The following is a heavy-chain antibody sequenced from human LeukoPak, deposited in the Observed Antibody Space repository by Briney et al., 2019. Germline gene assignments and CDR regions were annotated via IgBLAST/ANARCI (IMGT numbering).Heavy chain of an antibody. Sequence: SETLSLTCAVYGGSFSGYYWSWIRQPPGKGLEWIGEINHSGSTNYNPSLKSRVTISVDTSKNQFSLKLSSVTAADTAVYYCARYLVGEWFDPWGQGTLVTVSS. CDR2: INHSGST. J-gene: IGHJ5*02. CDR3: ARYLVGEWFDP. V-gene: IGHV4-34*01. D-gene: IGHD2-21*01. CDR1: GGSFSGYY.